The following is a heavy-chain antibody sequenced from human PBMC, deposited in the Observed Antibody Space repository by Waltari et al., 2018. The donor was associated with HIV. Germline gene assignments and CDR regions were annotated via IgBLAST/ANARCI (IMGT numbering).Heavy chain of an antibody. V-gene: IGHV4-39*01. CDR3: ARHRLLAYCGGDCYSGWFDP. CDR1: GGSISSSSYY. Sequence: QLQLQESGPGLVKPSETLSLTCTVSGGSISSSSYYWGWIRQPPGKGLEWIGSIYYSGSTYYNPSLKSRVTISVDTSKNQFSLKLSSVTAADTAVYYCARHRLLAYCGGDCYSGWFDPWGQGTLVTVSS. CDR2: IYYSGST. D-gene: IGHD2-21*02. J-gene: IGHJ5*02.